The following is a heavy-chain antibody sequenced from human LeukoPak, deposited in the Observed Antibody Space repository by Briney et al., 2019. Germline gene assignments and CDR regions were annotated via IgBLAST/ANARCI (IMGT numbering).Heavy chain of an antibody. CDR3: VSSTGQQLIPYDY. CDR1: GLNVSANY. D-gene: IGHD6-13*01. V-gene: IGHV3-66*02. CDR2: YGAGAA. J-gene: IGHJ4*02. Sequence: GGSLRLSCAASGLNVSANYMTWIRQAPGKGLEWVSLYGAGAAYYAESVRGRFIISRDNSKNTLFLQMNSLRAEDTAVYYCVSSTGQQLIPYDYWGQGTHVAVSS.